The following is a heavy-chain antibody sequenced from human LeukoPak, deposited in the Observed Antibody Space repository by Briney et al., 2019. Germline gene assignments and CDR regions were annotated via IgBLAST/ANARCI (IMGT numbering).Heavy chain of an antibody. CDR1: GGFISSYY. CDR3: ARGSRGGYTWFDP. J-gene: IGHJ5*02. V-gene: IGHV4-59*01. D-gene: IGHD3-16*01. CDR2: IHYSGST. Sequence: SETLSLTCTVSGGFISSYYWSWIRQSPGKGLEWIGYIHYSGSTNYNPSLQSRVTISVDTSKNQFSLRLNSVTAADTAVYYCARGSRGGYTWFDPWGQGTLVIVSS.